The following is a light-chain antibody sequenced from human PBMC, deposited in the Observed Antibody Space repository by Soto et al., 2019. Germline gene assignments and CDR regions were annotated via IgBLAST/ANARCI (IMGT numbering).Light chain of an antibody. CDR3: QQYGSSPSWT. CDR1: QSVSIL. J-gene: IGKJ1*01. CDR2: GAS. Sequence: EIVLTQSPATLSLSPGERATLSCRASQSVSILLAWYQQKPGQAPRLLIYGASSRATGIPDRFSGSGSGTDFTLTISRLEPEDFAVYYCQQYGSSPSWTVGQGTKGDIK. V-gene: IGKV3-20*01.